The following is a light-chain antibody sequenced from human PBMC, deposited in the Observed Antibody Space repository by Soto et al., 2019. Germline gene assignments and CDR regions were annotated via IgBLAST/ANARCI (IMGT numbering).Light chain of an antibody. Sequence: QSALTQPASVSGSPGQSITISCTGTSSDVGSYNYVSWYQQHPGKAPKLMIYEVSNRPSGVSYRFSGSKSGNTASLTISGLQAEDEADYYCTSYTSSSTLYVFGTGTKVTVL. CDR1: SSDVGSYNY. J-gene: IGLJ1*01. CDR2: EVS. V-gene: IGLV2-14*01. CDR3: TSYTSSSTLYV.